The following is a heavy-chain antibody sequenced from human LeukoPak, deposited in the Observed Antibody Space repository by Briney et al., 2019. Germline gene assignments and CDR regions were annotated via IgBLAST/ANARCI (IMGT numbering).Heavy chain of an antibody. D-gene: IGHD2-15*01. CDR1: GGSISSYY. CDR3: ARVVGGLRTFDY. CDR2: IYYSGST. Sequence: SETLSLTCTVSGGSISSYYWSWIRQPPGKGLEWIGYIYYSGSTNYNPSLKSRVTISVDTSKNQFSLKLSSVTAADTAVYYCARVVGGLRTFDYWGQGTLVTVSS. J-gene: IGHJ4*02. V-gene: IGHV4-59*01.